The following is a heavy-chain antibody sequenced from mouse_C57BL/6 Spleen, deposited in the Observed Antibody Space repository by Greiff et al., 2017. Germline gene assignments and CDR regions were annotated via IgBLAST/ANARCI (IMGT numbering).Heavy chain of an antibody. CDR2: IYPGSGST. Sequence: VQLQQPGAELVKPGASVKMSCKASGYTFTSYWITWVKQRPGQGLEWIGDIYPGSGSTNYNEKFKSKATLTVDTSSSTAYMQLSSLTSEDSAVYYCARSYGPRDYAMDYWGQGTSVTVSS. CDR1: GYTFTSYW. D-gene: IGHD3-3*01. J-gene: IGHJ4*01. CDR3: ARSYGPRDYAMDY. V-gene: IGHV1-55*01.